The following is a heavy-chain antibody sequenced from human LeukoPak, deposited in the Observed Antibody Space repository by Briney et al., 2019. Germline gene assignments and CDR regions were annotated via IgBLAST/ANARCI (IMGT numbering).Heavy chain of an antibody. J-gene: IGHJ4*02. CDR3: ARDSSGWPNYYFDY. V-gene: IGHV3-21*01. Sequence: GGSLRLSCAASGFTFSSYAMSWVRQAPGKGLEWVSSISSSSSYIYYADSVKGRFTISRDNAKNSLYLQMNSLRAEDTAVYYCARDSSGWPNYYFDYWGQGTLVTVSS. CDR2: ISSSSSYI. D-gene: IGHD6-19*01. CDR1: GFTFSSYA.